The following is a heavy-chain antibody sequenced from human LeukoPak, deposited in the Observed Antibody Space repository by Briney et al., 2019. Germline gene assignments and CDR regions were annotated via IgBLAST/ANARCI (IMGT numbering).Heavy chain of an antibody. J-gene: IGHJ4*02. V-gene: IGHV3-21*01. CDR3: ARDQDGGKYYYESSGYSH. D-gene: IGHD3-22*01. Sequence: PGGSLRLSCAASGFTFSSYGLNWVRQAPGKGLEWVSTISSGGHIYYEDSVKGRFTISRDNAKNSLYLQMNSLRAGDTAVYYCARDQDGGKYYYESSGYSHWGQGILVTVSS. CDR2: ISSGGHI. CDR1: GFTFSSYG.